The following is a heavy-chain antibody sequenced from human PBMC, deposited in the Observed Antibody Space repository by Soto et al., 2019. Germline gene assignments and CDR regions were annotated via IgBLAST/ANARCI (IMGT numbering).Heavy chain of an antibody. CDR1: GGSISSGGYS. CDR3: ARVVGDSSLPAYYYYGMDV. V-gene: IGHV4-30-2*01. CDR2: IYHSGST. J-gene: IGHJ6*02. Sequence: PSETLSLTCAVSGGSISSGGYSWSWIRQPPGKGLEWIGYIYHSGSTYYNPSLKSRVTISVDRSKNQFSLKLSSVTAADTAVYYCARVVGDSSLPAYYYYGMDVWGQGTTVTVSS. D-gene: IGHD3-22*01.